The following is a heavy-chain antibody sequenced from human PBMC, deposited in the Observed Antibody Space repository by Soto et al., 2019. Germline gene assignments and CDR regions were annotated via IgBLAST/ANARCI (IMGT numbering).Heavy chain of an antibody. Sequence: EVQLVESGGGLVQPGRSLRLACAASGFTFDQYTMHWVRQAPGKGLEWVSSITWHSGTIGYADSVKGRFIISRDNAKNSLYLQMNSLRGEDTALYYCAKEMITFGDFNYYYMDVWGNGTTVTVSS. J-gene: IGHJ6*03. CDR2: ITWHSGTI. CDR1: GFTFDQYT. CDR3: AKEMITFGDFNYYYMDV. D-gene: IGHD3-16*01. V-gene: IGHV3-9*01.